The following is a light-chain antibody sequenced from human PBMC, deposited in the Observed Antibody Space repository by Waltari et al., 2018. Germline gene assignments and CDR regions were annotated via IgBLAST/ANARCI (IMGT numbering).Light chain of an antibody. CDR2: KAS. CDR3: QQYNSYSRT. Sequence: DTQMTQSPSTLSASVGDRVPITCRASQSISSWLAWYQQKPGKAPKLLIYKASSLESGVPSRFSGSGSGTEFTLTISSLQPDDFATYYCQQYNSYSRTFGQGTKVDIK. J-gene: IGKJ1*01. CDR1: QSISSW. V-gene: IGKV1-5*03.